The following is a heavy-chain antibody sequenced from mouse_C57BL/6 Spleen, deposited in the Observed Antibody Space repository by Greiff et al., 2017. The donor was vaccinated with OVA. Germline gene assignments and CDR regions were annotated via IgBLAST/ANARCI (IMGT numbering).Heavy chain of an antibody. CDR3: ARHEDDYDGDYYAMDY. V-gene: IGHV5-6*01. J-gene: IGHJ4*01. Sequence: VQLKESGGDLVKPGGSLKLSCAASGFTFSSYGMSWVRQTPDKRLEWVATISSGGSYTYYPDSVKGRFTISRDNAKNTLYLQMSSLKSEDTAMYYCARHEDDYDGDYYAMDYWGQGTSVTVSS. CDR2: ISSGGSYT. D-gene: IGHD2-4*01. CDR1: GFTFSSYG.